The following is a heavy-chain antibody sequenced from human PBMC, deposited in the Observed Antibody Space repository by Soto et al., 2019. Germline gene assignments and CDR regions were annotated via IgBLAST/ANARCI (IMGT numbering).Heavy chain of an antibody. CDR3: ARGIRARRFYDFWSAYSNRYYFDY. CDR1: GYTFTGYY. J-gene: IGHJ4*02. Sequence: WASVKVSCKASGYTFTGYYMHWVRQAPGQGLEWMGWINPNSGGTNYAQKFQGWVTMTRDTSISTAYMELSRLRSDDTAVYYCARGIRARRFYDFWSAYSNRYYFDYWGQGTLVTVSS. CDR2: INPNSGGT. V-gene: IGHV1-2*04. D-gene: IGHD3-3*01.